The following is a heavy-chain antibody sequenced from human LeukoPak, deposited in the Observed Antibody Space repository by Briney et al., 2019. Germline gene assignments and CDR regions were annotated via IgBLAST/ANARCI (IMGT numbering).Heavy chain of an antibody. CDR2: INSDG. CDR3: ARGGGYGGNSGWYFDL. J-gene: IGHJ2*01. CDR1: GFTFSSSW. V-gene: IGHV3-74*01. D-gene: IGHD4-23*01. Sequence: GGSLRLSCAASGFTFSSSWMHWVRQGPGKGLVCISRINSDGTYADSVKGRFTISRDNARNTLYLQMDSLRAEDTAVYYCARGGGYGGNSGWYFDLWGRGTLVSVSS.